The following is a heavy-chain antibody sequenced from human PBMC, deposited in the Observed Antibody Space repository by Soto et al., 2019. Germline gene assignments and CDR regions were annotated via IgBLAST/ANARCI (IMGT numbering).Heavy chain of an antibody. CDR1: GGSISSGDYY. J-gene: IGHJ4*02. Sequence: KPSETLSLTCTVSGGSISSGDYYWSWIRQPPGKGLEWIGYIYYSGSTYYNPSLKSRVTISVDTSKNQFSLKLSSVTAADTAVYYCARASVAATIDYWGQGTLVTVSS. CDR3: ARASVAATIDY. CDR2: IYYSGST. D-gene: IGHD2-15*01. V-gene: IGHV4-30-4*01.